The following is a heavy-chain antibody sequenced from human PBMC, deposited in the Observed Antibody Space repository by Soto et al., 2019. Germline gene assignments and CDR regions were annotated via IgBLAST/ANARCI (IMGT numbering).Heavy chain of an antibody. J-gene: IGHJ4*02. CDR1: GGSMSTTGSY. V-gene: IGHV4-39*01. Sequence: QLQLQESGPGLVRPSETLSLTCTVSGGSMSTTGSYWGWVRQPPGKGLEWIGSIYYSGDTFDSPSLSSRVTTSVDTAKKQFSLRLSSVTAADTAVYYCARHFMTTVTEYYFDSWGQGTLLTVSS. CDR3: ARHFMTTVTEYYFDS. CDR2: IYYSGDT. D-gene: IGHD4-17*01.